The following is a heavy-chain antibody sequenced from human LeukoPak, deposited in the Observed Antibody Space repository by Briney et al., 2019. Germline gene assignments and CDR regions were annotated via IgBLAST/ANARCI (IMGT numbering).Heavy chain of an antibody. CDR1: GYTFTSYG. J-gene: IGHJ4*02. Sequence: HEASVKVSCKASGYTFTSYGISWVRQAPGQGLEWMGWISAYNGNTNYAQKLQGRVTTTTDTSTSTAYMELRSLRSDDTAVYYCARGMAYCDFWSGYLVDYWGQGTLVTVSS. CDR2: ISAYNGNT. CDR3: ARGMAYCDFWSGYLVDY. V-gene: IGHV1-18*01. D-gene: IGHD3-3*01.